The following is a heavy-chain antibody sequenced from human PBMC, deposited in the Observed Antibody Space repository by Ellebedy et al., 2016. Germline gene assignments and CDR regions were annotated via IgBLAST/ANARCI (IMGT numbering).Heavy chain of an antibody. D-gene: IGHD6-25*01. Sequence: ASVKVSCQTSGYSFTNYYMHWVRQAPGQGLEWMAIINPAGGGTTYAQKFRGRVTVTRDTSTATVYMEVRSLKSEDTAVYYCARGASTVGYLYYFDNWGQGTLVTVSS. V-gene: IGHV1-46*01. CDR1: GYSFTNYY. CDR2: INPAGGGT. J-gene: IGHJ4*02. CDR3: ARGASTVGYLYYFDN.